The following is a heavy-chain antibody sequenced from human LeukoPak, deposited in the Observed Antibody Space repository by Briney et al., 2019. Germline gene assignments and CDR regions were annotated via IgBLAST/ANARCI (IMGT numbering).Heavy chain of an antibody. CDR2: INWNGGST. V-gene: IGHV3-20*04. D-gene: IGHD3-22*01. CDR3: ARPLYYYDSSGYQT. Sequence: PGGSLRLSCAASGFTFDDYGMSWVRQAPGKGLEWVSGINWNGGSTGYADSVKGRFTISRDNAKNSLYLQMNSLRAEDTAVYYCARPLYYYDSSGYQTWGQGTLVTVSS. CDR1: GFTFDDYG. J-gene: IGHJ5*02.